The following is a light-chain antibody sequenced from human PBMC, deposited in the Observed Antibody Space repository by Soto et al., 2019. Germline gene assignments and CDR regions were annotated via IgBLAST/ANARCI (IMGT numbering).Light chain of an antibody. Sequence: IQLTQSPSSLSASVGDRVTITCRASQVISTYLAWYQQKPGTAPKLLIYLASTLQGGVPSRFSGSGSGTDFSLTISSLQPEDVATYYCQYLNSFPLTFGGGNKVEIK. J-gene: IGKJ4*01. V-gene: IGKV1-9*01. CDR2: LAS. CDR1: QVISTY. CDR3: QYLNSFPLT.